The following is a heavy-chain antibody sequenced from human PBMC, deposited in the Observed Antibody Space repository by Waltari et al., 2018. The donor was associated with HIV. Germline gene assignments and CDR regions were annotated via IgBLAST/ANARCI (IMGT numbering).Heavy chain of an antibody. J-gene: IGHJ6*02. CDR2: IKDDGSEK. CDR3: ARIGTFPHNYAIDF. V-gene: IGHV3-7*01. Sequence: EVQLMESGGGLVQSGGSLRLSCAASGFTFPTCCTSWVRQTPGKGLEWVAYIKDDGSEKYYMGSVKGRFTISRDNAKNSMFLQMNSLRAEDTAVYYCARIGTFPHNYAIDFWGQGTTVTVSS. CDR1: GFTFPTCC. D-gene: IGHD1-26*01.